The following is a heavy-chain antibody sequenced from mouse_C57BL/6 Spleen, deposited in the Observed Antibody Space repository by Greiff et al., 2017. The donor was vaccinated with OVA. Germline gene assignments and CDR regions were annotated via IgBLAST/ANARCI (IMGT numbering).Heavy chain of an antibody. CDR2: IYPGSGST. CDR3: ARVTTVVDWYFDV. D-gene: IGHD1-1*01. Sequence: VQLQQPGAELVKPGASVKMSCKASGYTFTSYWITWVKQRPGQGLEWIGDIYPGSGSTNYNEKFKSKATLTVDTSSSTAYMQLSSLTSEDSAVDSCARVTTVVDWYFDVWGTGTTVTVSS. J-gene: IGHJ1*03. CDR1: GYTFTSYW. V-gene: IGHV1-55*01.